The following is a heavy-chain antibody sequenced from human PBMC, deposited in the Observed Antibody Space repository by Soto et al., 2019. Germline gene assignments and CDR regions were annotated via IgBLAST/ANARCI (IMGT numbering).Heavy chain of an antibody. J-gene: IGHJ4*02. Sequence: PSETLSLTCTVSGGSISGYYWSWIRQPPGKGLEWIGYMYNTGSTVYNPSFKSRVTISVDTSKNQLSLKLNSVTAADTAVYYCARVPDYWGQGTLVTVSS. CDR3: ARVPDY. V-gene: IGHV4-59*12. CDR2: MYNTGST. CDR1: GGSISGYY.